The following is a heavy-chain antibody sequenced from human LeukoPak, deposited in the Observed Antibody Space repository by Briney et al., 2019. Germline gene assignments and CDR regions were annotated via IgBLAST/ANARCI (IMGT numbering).Heavy chain of an antibody. J-gene: IGHJ4*02. Sequence: GFTFXXYGMHWVRQAPGKGLEGVAFIRYDGSNKYYADSVKGRFTISRDNARNSLYLQMNSLRAEDTAVYYCARGECISSPFDYWGQGTLVTVSS. V-gene: IGHV3-30*02. CDR1: GFTFXXYG. D-gene: IGHD6-6*01. CDR2: IRYDGSNK. CDR3: ARGECISSPFDY.